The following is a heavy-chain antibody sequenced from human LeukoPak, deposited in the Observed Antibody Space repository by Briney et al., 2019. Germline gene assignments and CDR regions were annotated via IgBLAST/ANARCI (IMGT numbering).Heavy chain of an antibody. J-gene: IGHJ4*02. Sequence: GGSLRLPCAASGFTFSDYDMSWIRQAPGKGLDWVALISSDGSDKKYADSVKGRFTISRDNSKNTLYLQMHSLRVEDTAVYYCARDYPADYWGQGTLVTVSS. CDR3: ARDYPADY. V-gene: IGHV3-30-3*01. CDR2: ISSDGSDK. CDR1: GFTFSDYD.